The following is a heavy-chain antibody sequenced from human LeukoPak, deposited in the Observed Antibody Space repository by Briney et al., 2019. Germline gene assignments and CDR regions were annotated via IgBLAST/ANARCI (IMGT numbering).Heavy chain of an antibody. J-gene: IGHJ4*02. V-gene: IGHV1-18*01. CDR3: ARGGTYYPCIDY. CDR2: ISAYNGRT. CDR1: GYTFTSSY. D-gene: IGHD1-26*01. Sequence: ASVKVSCKASGYTFTSSYINWVRQAPGQRLEWMGWISAYNGRTNYAQKFQGRVIMTTDSSTSTAYMDLTSLRSDDTAVYYCARGGTYYPCIDYWGQGTLVTVSS.